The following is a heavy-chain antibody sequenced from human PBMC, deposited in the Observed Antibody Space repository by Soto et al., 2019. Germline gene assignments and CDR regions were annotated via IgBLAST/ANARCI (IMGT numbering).Heavy chain of an antibody. Sequence: QVQLVQSGAEEKQPGASVKVSCKASGYSFSNNYVVWVRQAPGQGLEWMGVINPAGGSTTYAQKFQERVNMTRDTSTSTVYIELTSLISEVTAVFYCGRVYGTYCDALTGLWGGHFDSGGQGTQVTVSS. CDR1: GYSFSNNY. CDR3: GRVYGTYCDALTGLWGGHFDS. D-gene: IGHD3-9*01. CDR2: INPAGGST. V-gene: IGHV1-46*03. J-gene: IGHJ4*02.